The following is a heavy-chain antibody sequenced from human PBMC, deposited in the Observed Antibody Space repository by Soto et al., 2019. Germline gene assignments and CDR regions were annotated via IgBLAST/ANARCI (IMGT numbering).Heavy chain of an antibody. D-gene: IGHD6-19*01. V-gene: IGHV1-46*03. CDR2: INTSGGST. J-gene: IGHJ4*02. CDR1: GYTLSSYY. CDR3: ARASVSGRRFDY. Sequence: QVQLVQSGAEVKKPGASVKVSCKASGYTLSSYYMHWVRQAPGQGLEWMGIINTSGGSTTYAQKFQRRVTMTRDTSTSTVYMELSSLTSEDTAVYYCARASVSGRRFDYWGEGTLVTVSS.